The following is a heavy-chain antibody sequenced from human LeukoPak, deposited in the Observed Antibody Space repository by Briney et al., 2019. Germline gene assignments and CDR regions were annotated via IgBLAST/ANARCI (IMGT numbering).Heavy chain of an antibody. D-gene: IGHD3-9*01. CDR3: ATYQRYSFDY. J-gene: IGHJ4*02. CDR1: GFSFTDYP. Sequence: GGSLRLSCATSGFSFTDYPMNWVRQAPGKGLEWISNIRTTAEGAKYAYYADSVKGRVTISRDDGKNTLYLHMNSLRDDDTAVYYCATYQRYSFDYWGQGILVTVSS. V-gene: IGHV3-48*02. CDR2: IRTTAEGAKYA.